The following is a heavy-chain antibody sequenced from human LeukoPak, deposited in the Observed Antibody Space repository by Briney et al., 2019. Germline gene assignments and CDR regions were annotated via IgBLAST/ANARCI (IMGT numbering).Heavy chain of an antibody. V-gene: IGHV3-23*01. CDR2: ISASGGST. J-gene: IGHJ4*02. CDR3: AKAYCSSTSCYMPLDY. Sequence: GGSLRLSCAASGFTFSSYAMSWVRQAPRKGLEWVSGISASGGSTYYADSVKGRFTISRDNSKNTLYLQMNSLRAEDTAVYYCAKAYCSSTSCYMPLDYWGQGTLVTVSS. D-gene: IGHD2-2*02. CDR1: GFTFSSYA.